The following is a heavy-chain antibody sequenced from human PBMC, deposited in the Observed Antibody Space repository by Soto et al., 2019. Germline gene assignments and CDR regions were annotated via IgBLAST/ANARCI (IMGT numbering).Heavy chain of an antibody. Sequence: ASVKVSCKASGYTFTSYDINWVRQATGQGLEWMGWMNPNSGNTGYAQKFQGRVTMTRNTSIRTAYMELSSLKSEDTAVYYCARGSRSLIMITFGGVIAPGLGYYYYYYMDVWGKGTTVTVSS. V-gene: IGHV1-8*01. D-gene: IGHD3-16*02. J-gene: IGHJ6*03. CDR1: GYTFTSYD. CDR3: ARGSRSLIMITFGGVIAPGLGYYYYYYMDV. CDR2: MNPNSGNT.